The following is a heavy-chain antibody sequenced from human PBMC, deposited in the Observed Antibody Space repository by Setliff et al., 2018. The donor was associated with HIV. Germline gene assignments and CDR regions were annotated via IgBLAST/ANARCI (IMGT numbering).Heavy chain of an antibody. CDR1: GFTFSSYS. Sequence: GESLKISCAASGFTFSSYSMTWVRQAPGKGLEWVSGITDSGSTTYYDDSVKGRFTISRDNSKNTLYLQINSLRAEDTAVYYCAKDARWNYVGFDYWGQGTLVTVSS. CDR3: AKDARWNYVGFDY. V-gene: IGHV3-23*01. J-gene: IGHJ4*02. D-gene: IGHD1-7*01. CDR2: ITDSGSTT.